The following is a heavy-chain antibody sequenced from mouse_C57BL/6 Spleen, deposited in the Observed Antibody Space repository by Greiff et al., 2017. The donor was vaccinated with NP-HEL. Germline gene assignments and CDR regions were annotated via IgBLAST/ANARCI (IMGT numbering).Heavy chain of an antibody. CDR1: GFTFTDYY. J-gene: IGHJ4*01. CDR3: ASQYLPYYYAMDY. V-gene: IGHV7-3*01. D-gene: IGHD5-1*01. Sequence: DVMLVESGGGLVQPGGSLSLSCAASGFTFTDYYMSWVRQPPGKALEWLGFIRNKANGYTTEYSASVKGRFTISRDNSQSILYLQMNALRAEDSATYYCASQYLPYYYAMDYWGQGTSVTVSS. CDR2: IRNKANGYTT.